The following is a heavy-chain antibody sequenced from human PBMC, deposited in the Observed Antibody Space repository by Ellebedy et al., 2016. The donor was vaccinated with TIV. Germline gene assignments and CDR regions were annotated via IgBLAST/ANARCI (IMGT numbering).Heavy chain of an antibody. D-gene: IGHD3-10*01. J-gene: IGHJ4*02. CDR1: GASISDYY. Sequence: MPSETLSLTCTVSGASISDYYWSWIRQPPGKRLEWIGHIHYSGIAVYNPSLTSRVSMSVETSKNQFSLKLSSAAAADTALYYCARHHFRGFGDFYFDYWGQGALVTVSS. CDR3: ARHHFRGFGDFYFDY. CDR2: IHYSGIA. V-gene: IGHV4-59*08.